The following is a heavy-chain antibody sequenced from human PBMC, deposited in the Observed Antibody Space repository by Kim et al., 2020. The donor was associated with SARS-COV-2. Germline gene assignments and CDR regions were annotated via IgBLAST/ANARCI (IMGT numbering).Heavy chain of an antibody. Sequence: SETLSLTCTVSGGSISSYYWSLIRQPPGKGLEWIGYIYYSGSTNYNPSLKSRVTISVDTSKNQFSLKLSSVTAADTAVYYCAGTYYYGSGRVHWFDPWGQGTLVTVSS. J-gene: IGHJ5*02. CDR1: GGSISSYY. CDR3: AGTYYYGSGRVHWFDP. D-gene: IGHD3-10*01. V-gene: IGHV4-59*08. CDR2: IYYSGST.